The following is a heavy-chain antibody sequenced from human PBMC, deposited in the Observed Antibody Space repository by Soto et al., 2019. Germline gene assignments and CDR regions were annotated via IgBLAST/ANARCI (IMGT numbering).Heavy chain of an antibody. V-gene: IGHV4-39*01. CDR3: ARRDWYFDL. Sequence: QVQLQESGPGLAKPSETLSLTCTVSGGSISNSVYSWGWVRQSPEKGLEYIGSISYSGNAYYNPSLKSRVTMSVDASKNPFSLKLSSLTAADSAVYYCARRDWYFDLWGRGTLVTVSS. CDR1: GGSISNSVYS. CDR2: ISYSGNA. J-gene: IGHJ2*01.